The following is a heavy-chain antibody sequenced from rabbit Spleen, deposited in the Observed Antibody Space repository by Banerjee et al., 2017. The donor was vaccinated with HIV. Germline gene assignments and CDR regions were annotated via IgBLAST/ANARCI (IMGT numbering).Heavy chain of an antibody. CDR1: GFSFSVGYY. D-gene: IGHD1-1*01. J-gene: IGHJ4*01. Sequence: QEELVESGGGLVQPEGSLTLTCKVSGFSFSVGYYMCWVRQAPGKGLEWITCIDGASSGSTYYASWAKGRSTISKTSSTTVTLRMTSLTVADTATYFCARRSATSDGGGYTMWGQGTLVTVS. CDR2: IDGASSGST. V-gene: IGHV1S45*01. CDR3: ARRSATSDGGGYTM.